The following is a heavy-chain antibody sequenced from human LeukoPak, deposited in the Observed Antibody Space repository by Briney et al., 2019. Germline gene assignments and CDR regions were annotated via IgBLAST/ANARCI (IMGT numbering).Heavy chain of an antibody. CDR3: VRGSALDI. J-gene: IGHJ3*02. V-gene: IGHV6-1*01. CDR2: TYYRSRWFT. CDR1: GDSVSSNNAA. Sequence: SQTLSLTCAISGDSVSSNNAAWNWIRQSPSRGLEWLGRTYYRSRWFTDYAPSVKSRITINPDTSRNQFSLQLNSVSPEDTAVYYCVRGSALDIWGQGTMVTVSS.